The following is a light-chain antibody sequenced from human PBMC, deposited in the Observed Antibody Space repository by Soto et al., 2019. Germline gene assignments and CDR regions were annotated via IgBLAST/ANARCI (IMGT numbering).Light chain of an antibody. CDR3: QSYDSSLRYV. Sequence: QSVLTQPPSVSGAPGQRVTIYCTGSSSNIGAGYDVHWYQQLPGTAPKLLIYGNSNRPSGVPDRFSGSKSGTSASLAITGLQAEDEADYYCQSYDSSLRYVFGTGTKVTVL. V-gene: IGLV1-40*01. CDR2: GNS. CDR1: SSNIGAGYD. J-gene: IGLJ1*01.